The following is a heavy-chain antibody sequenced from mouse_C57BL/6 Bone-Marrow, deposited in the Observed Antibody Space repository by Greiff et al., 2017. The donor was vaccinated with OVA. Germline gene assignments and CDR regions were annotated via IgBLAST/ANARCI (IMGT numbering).Heavy chain of an antibody. Sequence: VQLQQPGAELVRPGSSVKLSCKASGYTFTSYWMHWVKQRPIQGLEWIGNIDPSDSETHYNQKFKDKATLTVDKSSSTAYMQLSSLTSEDSAVYYCASIDSSGYVWFAYWGQGTLVTVSA. CDR3: ASIDSSGYVWFAY. CDR2: IDPSDSET. D-gene: IGHD3-2*02. V-gene: IGHV1-52*01. J-gene: IGHJ3*01. CDR1: GYTFTSYW.